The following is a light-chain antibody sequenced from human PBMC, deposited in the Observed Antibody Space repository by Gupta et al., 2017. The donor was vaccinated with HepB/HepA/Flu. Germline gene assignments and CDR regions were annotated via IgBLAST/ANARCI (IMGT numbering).Light chain of an antibody. CDR2: INS. Sequence: QSVLTQPSSVSGAPGQRVTISCTGSSSNIGAGYDVHWYQQLPGTAPKVLIYINSNRPSGVPDRFSGSKSGTSASLAITGLQAEDEADYYCQSYDSSLSGVVFGGGTKLTVL. V-gene: IGLV1-40*01. J-gene: IGLJ2*01. CDR1: SSNIGAGYD. CDR3: QSYDSSLSGVV.